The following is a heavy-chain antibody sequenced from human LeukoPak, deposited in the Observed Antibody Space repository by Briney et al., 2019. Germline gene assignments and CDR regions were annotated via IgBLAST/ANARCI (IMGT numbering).Heavy chain of an antibody. CDR2: ISSGSTNI. Sequence: GGSLRLSCAASGFTFSIYSTNWVRQAPGKGLEWVSCISSGSTNIYYADSVRGRFTISRDNAKSSLYLQMNSLRVEDTAVYYCARVGGYCSSVSNCYGDYWGQGTLVTVSS. CDR3: ARVGGYCSSVSNCYGDY. CDR1: GFTFSIYS. J-gene: IGHJ4*02. D-gene: IGHD2-2*03. V-gene: IGHV3-21*01.